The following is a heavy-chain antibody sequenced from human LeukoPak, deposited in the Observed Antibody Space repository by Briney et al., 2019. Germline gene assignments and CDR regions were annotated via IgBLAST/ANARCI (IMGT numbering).Heavy chain of an antibody. D-gene: IGHD3-3*01. Sequence: SVKVSCKDPGGTFSSYTISWVRQAPGQGLEWMGRIIPILGIANYAQKFQGRVTITADKSTSTAYMELSSLRSEDTAVYYCARELGASGYYHRYIYYFDYWGQGTLVTVSS. CDR3: ARELGASGYYHRYIYYFDY. CDR1: GGTFSSYT. V-gene: IGHV1-69*04. CDR2: IIPILGIA. J-gene: IGHJ4*02.